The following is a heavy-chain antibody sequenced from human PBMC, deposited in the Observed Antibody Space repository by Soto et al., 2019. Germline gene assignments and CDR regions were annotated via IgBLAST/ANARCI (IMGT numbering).Heavy chain of an antibody. CDR3: ARHMRPPHPDIVVVVAATHRSYYYYGMDV. V-gene: IGHV5-51*01. CDR2: IYPGDSDT. J-gene: IGHJ6*02. Sequence: GESLKISCKGSGYSFTSYWIGWVRQMPGKGLEWMGIIYPGDSDTRYSPSFQGQVTISADKSISTAYLQWSSLKASDTAMYYCARHMRPPHPDIVVVVAATHRSYYYYGMDVWGQGTTVTVSS. D-gene: IGHD2-15*01. CDR1: GYSFTSYW.